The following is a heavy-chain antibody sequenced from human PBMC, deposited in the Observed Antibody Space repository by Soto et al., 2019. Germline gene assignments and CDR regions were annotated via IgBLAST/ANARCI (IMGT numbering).Heavy chain of an antibody. CDR2: IDPSDSYT. J-gene: IGHJ4*02. CDR1: GYRFITHC. V-gene: IGHV5-10-1*01. D-gene: IGHD5-12*01. CDR3: ARQRWEGGTATILDF. Sequence: PGESPKISCKGAGYRFITHCISWVRQMPGKGLEWMGRIDPSDSYTYYGPSFRGHVPVSADKSTDTAYLQWSSLKASDTAIYFCARQRWEGGTATILDFLGQGTLGTVSS.